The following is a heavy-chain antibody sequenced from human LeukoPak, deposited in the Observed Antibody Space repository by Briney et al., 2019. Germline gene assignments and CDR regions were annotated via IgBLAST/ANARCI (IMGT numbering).Heavy chain of an antibody. CDR3: ARVFTSYYYYGMDV. Sequence: GGSLRLSCAASGFTFSSHSMNWVRQAPGKGLEWVSYISSSSTIYYADSVKGRFTISRDNAKNSLYLQMNSLRAEDTAVYYCARVFTSYYYYGMDVWGQGTTVTVSS. J-gene: IGHJ6*02. V-gene: IGHV3-48*04. D-gene: IGHD3-3*01. CDR1: GFTFSSHS. CDR2: ISSSSTI.